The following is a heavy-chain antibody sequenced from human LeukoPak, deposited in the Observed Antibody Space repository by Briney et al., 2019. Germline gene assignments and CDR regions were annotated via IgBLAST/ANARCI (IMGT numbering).Heavy chain of an antibody. CDR2: INPSSGST. D-gene: IGHD1-26*01. V-gene: IGHV1-46*01. J-gene: IGHJ4*02. CDR1: GYTFTGYY. CDR3: ARDGGVSSGSIIY. Sequence: ASVKVSCKASGYTFTGYYMDWVRQAPGQGLEWMAIINPSSGSTTYAQKFQDRVTVTRDTSTNTVYMELSSLRSDDTAVYYCARDGGVSSGSIIYWGQGTLVTVSS.